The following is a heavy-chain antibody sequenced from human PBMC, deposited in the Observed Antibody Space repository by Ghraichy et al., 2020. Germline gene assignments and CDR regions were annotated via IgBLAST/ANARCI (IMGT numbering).Heavy chain of an antibody. CDR1: GGSISSDY. CDR3: ARGRRGGFYYYFDY. V-gene: IGHV4-59*01. J-gene: IGHJ4*02. Sequence: SETRSLTCSVSGGSISSDYWSWIRQPPGKGLEWIGYIFYRGSINYNPSLKGRVTISVDTSKNQFSLRLSSVTAADTAMYYCARGRRGGFYYYFDYWGQGTLVTVSS. CDR2: IFYRGSI. D-gene: IGHD3-22*01.